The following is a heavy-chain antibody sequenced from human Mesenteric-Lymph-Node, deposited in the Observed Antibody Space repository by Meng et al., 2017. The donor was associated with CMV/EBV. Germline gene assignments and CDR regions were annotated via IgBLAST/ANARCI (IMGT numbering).Heavy chain of an antibody. V-gene: IGHV3-11*01. CDR2: ITKDGSNV. CDR1: GFSFSDYL. J-gene: IGHJ4*02. CDR3: ARGGKVAGTY. Sequence: GESLKISCAASGFSFSDYLMTWIRQAPGKGLEWLSSITKDGSNVFYADSVKGRFTISRDNTKKSLLLQMNSLRAEDTAVYYCARGGKVAGTYWGQGTLVTVSS. D-gene: IGHD6-19*01.